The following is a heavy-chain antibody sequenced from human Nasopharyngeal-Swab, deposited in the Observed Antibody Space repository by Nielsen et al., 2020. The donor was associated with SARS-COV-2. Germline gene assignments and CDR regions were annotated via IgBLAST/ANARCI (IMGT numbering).Heavy chain of an antibody. J-gene: IGHJ4*02. CDR1: GFSFSTSW. V-gene: IGHV3-7*03. D-gene: IGHD4-11*01. CDR2: MNPDGDKI. CDR3: GRDKAYSTYDY. Sequence: GGSLRLSCAASGFSFSTSWMNWARQAPGKGLEWVANMNPDGDKIYYADSVKGRFTMSRDNAENSLYLQMNSLRAEDTAVYYCGRDKAYSTYDYWGQGTLVTVSS.